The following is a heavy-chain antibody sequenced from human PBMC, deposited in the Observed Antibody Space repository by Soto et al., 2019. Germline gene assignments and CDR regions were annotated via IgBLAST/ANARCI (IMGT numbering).Heavy chain of an antibody. V-gene: IGHV4-39*01. J-gene: IGHJ5*02. CDR2: IYYSGTT. D-gene: IGHD3-10*01. Sequence: PSETLSLTCIVSGGSMSSSDYSGGWIRQPPGKGLEWIGSIYYSGTTYYNPSLKSRVTISVDTPKNQFSLKLNSVTAADTAVYHCARYSYLGWFDPWGQGTLVTVSS. CDR1: GGSMSSSDYS. CDR3: ARYSYLGWFDP.